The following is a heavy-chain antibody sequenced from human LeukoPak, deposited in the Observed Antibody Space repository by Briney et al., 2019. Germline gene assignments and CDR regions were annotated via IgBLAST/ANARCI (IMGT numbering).Heavy chain of an antibody. CDR3: ARDLYYGSGRPLGDY. CDR1: GFTFSNYW. V-gene: IGHV3-7*04. J-gene: IGHJ4*02. CDR2: IKQDGSEK. Sequence: GGSLRLSCEASGFTFSNYWMSWVRQAPGKGLEWVTNIKQDGSEKYYVGSVRGRFTISRDNAKNSLYLQMNSLRAEDTAVYYCARDLYYGSGRPLGDYWGQGTLVTVSS. D-gene: IGHD3-10*01.